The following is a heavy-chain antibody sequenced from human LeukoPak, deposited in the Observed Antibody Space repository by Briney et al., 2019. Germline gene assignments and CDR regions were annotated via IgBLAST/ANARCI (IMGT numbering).Heavy chain of an antibody. CDR1: GFTFSNYT. V-gene: IGHV3-30-3*01. Sequence: PGRSLRLSCAASGFTFSNYTVHWVRQAPGKGLEWVAVMSSDGINQYYADSVKGRFTISRDNSKNTLSLQMTSLRADDTALYYCARGYTSSWSRGFDPWGQGTLVTVSS. CDR2: MSSDGINQ. J-gene: IGHJ5*02. CDR3: ARGYTSSWSRGFDP. D-gene: IGHD6-13*01.